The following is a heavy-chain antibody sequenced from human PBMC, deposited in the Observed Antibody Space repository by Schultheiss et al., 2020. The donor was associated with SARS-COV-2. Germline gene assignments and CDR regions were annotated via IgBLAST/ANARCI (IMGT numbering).Heavy chain of an antibody. D-gene: IGHD2-8*02. CDR2: ISASSAYI. Sequence: GGSLRLSCATSGFSFNDYSMYWVRQAPGKGLEWVSSISASSAYIYYADSVKGRFTISRDSAKNSLYLQMNSLRAEDTAVYFCATQRYCPGGVCLWGNDYWGQGTLVTVSS. J-gene: IGHJ4*02. CDR3: ATQRYCPGGVCLWGNDY. V-gene: IGHV3-21*06. CDR1: GFSFNDYS.